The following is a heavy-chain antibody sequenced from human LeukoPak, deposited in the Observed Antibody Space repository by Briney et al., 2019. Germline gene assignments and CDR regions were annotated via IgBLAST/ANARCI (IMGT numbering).Heavy chain of an antibody. Sequence: SETLSLTCTVSGGSISSSSYYWGWIRQPPGKGLEWIGSIYYSGSTYYNPSLKSRVTISVDTSKNQFSLKLSSVTAADTAVYYCARGGYCSSTSCYEVNNYYYYYMDVWQRDHGHRLL. CDR3: ARGGYCSSTSCYEVNNYYYYYMDV. V-gene: IGHV4-39*01. CDR2: IYYSGST. D-gene: IGHD2-2*01. CDR1: GGSISSSSYY. J-gene: IGHJ6*03.